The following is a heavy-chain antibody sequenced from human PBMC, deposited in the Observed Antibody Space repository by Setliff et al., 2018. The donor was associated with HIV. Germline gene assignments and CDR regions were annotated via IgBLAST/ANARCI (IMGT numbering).Heavy chain of an antibody. J-gene: IGHJ4*02. V-gene: IGHV3-23*01. D-gene: IGHD6-13*01. CDR1: GFTFSNYA. Sequence: PGGSLRLSCVASGFTFSNYAMNWVRQAPGKGLEWVSGITQTGDNTYYADSVKGRFVISRDNSKNTLYLQVSSLRADDSATYYCAKRLAGSNTWYHFDTWGQGTLVTVSS. CDR3: AKRLAGSNTWYHFDT. CDR2: ITQTGDNT.